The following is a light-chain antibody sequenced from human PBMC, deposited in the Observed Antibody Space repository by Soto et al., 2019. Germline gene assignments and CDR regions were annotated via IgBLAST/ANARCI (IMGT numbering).Light chain of an antibody. CDR2: GAS. Sequence: EIVLTQSPGTLSLSPGERATLSCGASQSVTSNYLAWYQQQPGQAPRLLIFGASIRVKGIPDRFIGSGSGTDFTLTISRLEPEDFAVYYCQHYVTSLTTFGQGTKV. V-gene: IGKV3-20*01. CDR1: QSVTSNY. CDR3: QHYVTSLTT. J-gene: IGKJ1*01.